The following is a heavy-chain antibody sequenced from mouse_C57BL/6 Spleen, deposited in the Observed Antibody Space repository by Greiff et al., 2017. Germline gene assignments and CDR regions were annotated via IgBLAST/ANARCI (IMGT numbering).Heavy chain of an antibody. CDR2: IYPGDGDT. V-gene: IGHV1-82*01. CDR3: AKAYYSNLYYFDY. Sequence: QVQLQQSGPELVKPGASVKISCKASGYAFSSSWMNWVKQRPGQGLEWIGRIYPGDGDTNYNGKFKGKATLTADKSSSTAYMQLSSLTSEDSAVYICAKAYYSNLYYFDYWGQGTTLTVSS. CDR1: GYAFSSSW. J-gene: IGHJ2*01. D-gene: IGHD2-5*01.